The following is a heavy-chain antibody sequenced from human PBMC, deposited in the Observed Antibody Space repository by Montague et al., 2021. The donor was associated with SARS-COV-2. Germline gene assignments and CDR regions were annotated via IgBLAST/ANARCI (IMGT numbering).Heavy chain of an antibody. D-gene: IGHD6-25*01. V-gene: IGHV4-39*07. CDR1: GGSIRSTTFY. Sequence: SETLSLTCTVSGGSIRSTTFYWGWIRQSPGKGLEWIGYLYEGDTTYYNPSLQSRVAISLDTPNNQFSLKITSLIVADTAIYYCVTPGKTAAAGQFDYWGPGILVTVSS. J-gene: IGHJ4*02. CDR3: VTPGKTAAAGQFDY. CDR2: LYEGDTT.